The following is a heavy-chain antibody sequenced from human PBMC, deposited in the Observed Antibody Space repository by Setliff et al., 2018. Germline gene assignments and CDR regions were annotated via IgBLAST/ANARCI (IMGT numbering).Heavy chain of an antibody. CDR3: AKWERGTTSDYFDY. CDR2: LSGSGGST. Sequence: GSLRLSCAASGFTFSNYGMNWVRQAPGKGLEWVSSLSGSGGSTFYADSVQGRFTISRDNSKNTLYLQINSLRAEDTALYYCAKWERGTTSDYFDYWGQGTLVTVSS. J-gene: IGHJ4*02. D-gene: IGHD1-26*01. CDR1: GFTFSNYG. V-gene: IGHV3-23*01.